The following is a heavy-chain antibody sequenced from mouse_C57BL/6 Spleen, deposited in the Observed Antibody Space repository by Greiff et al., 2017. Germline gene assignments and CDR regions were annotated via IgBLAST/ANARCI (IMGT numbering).Heavy chain of an antibody. CDR1: GFTFSDYG. J-gene: IGHJ2*01. Sequence: EVQLVESGGGLVKPGGSLKLSCAASGFTFSDYGMHWVRQAPEKGLEWVAYISSGSSTIYYADTVKGRFTISRDNAKNTLFLQMTSLRSEDTAMYYGARDFDYYGSSLFDYWGQGTTLTVSS. CDR2: ISSGSSTI. CDR3: ARDFDYYGSSLFDY. D-gene: IGHD1-1*01. V-gene: IGHV5-17*01.